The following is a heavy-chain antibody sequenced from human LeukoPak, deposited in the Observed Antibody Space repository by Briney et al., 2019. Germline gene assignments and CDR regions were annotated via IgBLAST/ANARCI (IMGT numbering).Heavy chain of an antibody. CDR1: RFTFSDYW. J-gene: IGHJ4*02. V-gene: IGHV3-7*01. Sequence: PGGSLRLSCAASRFTFSDYWMSWVRQAPGKGLEWVANIQPHGREKYFVDSVKDRFAISRDNAKNSLYLQMNSLRAEDTAVYYCAKVLSSTSRLTPFDFWGQGTLVTVSS. CDR2: IQPHGREK. CDR3: AKVLSSTSRLTPFDF. D-gene: IGHD6-13*01.